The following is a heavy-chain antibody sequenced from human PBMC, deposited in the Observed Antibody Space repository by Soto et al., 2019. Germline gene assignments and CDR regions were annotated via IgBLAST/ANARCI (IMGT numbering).Heavy chain of an antibody. J-gene: IGHJ5*02. V-gene: IGHV4-39*01. CDR3: ARLDDYYVSLSYYKGNWFYP. CDR2: IYYSGST. Sequence: SETLSLTCTVSGGSISSSSYYWGWIRQPPGKGLEGIGSIYYSGSTYYNPSLKSRVTISVDTSKNQFSLKLSTVTAADAAVYYCARLDDYYVSLSYYKGNWFYPWGQGTLVTVSS. D-gene: IGHD3-10*01. CDR1: GGSISSSSYY.